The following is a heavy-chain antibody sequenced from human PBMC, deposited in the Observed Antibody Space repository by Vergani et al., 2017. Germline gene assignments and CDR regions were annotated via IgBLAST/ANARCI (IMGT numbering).Heavy chain of an antibody. CDR1: GFSFPGYA. V-gene: IGHV3-23*04. Sequence: VQLVESGGGLVKPGGSLRLSCAASGFSFPGYAMSWVRQAPGKGLEWVSSVSGSSATPYYADSVKGRFIISRDNSKNTLHLQMNSLRADDTAVYFCSAQTQSCHDYWGQGTLVAVSS. CDR2: VSGSSATP. CDR3: SAQTQSCHDY. J-gene: IGHJ4*02. D-gene: IGHD3-10*01.